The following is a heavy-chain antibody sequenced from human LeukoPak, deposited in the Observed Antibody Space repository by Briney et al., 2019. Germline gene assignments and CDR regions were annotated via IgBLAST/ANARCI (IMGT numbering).Heavy chain of an antibody. D-gene: IGHD1-26*01. CDR3: LARSLVEVSGNYYMDV. Sequence: PGGSLRLSCTASGFTFNMFAMNWVRQAPGKGPEWVSAINGTAINTVYADSVKGRFTISRDYSKNTLYLQMNNLRVEDTAVYYCLARSLVEVSGNYYMDVWGKGTTVSVSS. V-gene: IGHV3-23*01. J-gene: IGHJ6*03. CDR2: INGTAINT. CDR1: GFTFNMFA.